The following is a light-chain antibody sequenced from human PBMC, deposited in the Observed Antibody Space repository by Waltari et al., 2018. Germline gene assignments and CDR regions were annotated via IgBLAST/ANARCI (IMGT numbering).Light chain of an antibody. V-gene: IGLV2-14*01. Sequence: QSALTQPASVSGSPGQSITISCTGTSSDFGGYNSVSWYQQHPGKAPKFMIYDVSKRPSGVSNRFSGSKSGNTASLTISGLQAEDEADYYCSSYTSSSTWVFGGGTKLTVL. CDR1: SSDFGGYNS. J-gene: IGLJ3*02. CDR2: DVS. CDR3: SSYTSSSTWV.